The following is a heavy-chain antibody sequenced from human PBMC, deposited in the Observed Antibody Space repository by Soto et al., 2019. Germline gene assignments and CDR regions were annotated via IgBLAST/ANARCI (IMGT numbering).Heavy chain of an antibody. V-gene: IGHV1-69*04. J-gene: IGHJ5*02. CDR1: GGTFSTYT. D-gene: IGHD4-4*01. CDR3: AGDPDSHYNDSHASSYP. Sequence: SVKVSCKASGGTFSTYTITWVRQAPGQGLEWIGRIIPIIGIINYAQKFQGRVTISADKFTGTAYMELTGLRSNDTAVYYCAGDPDSHYNDSHASSYPWGQGTLVTVSS. CDR2: IIPIIGII.